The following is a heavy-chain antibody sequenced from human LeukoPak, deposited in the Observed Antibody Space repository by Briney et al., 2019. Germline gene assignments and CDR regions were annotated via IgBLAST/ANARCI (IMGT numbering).Heavy chain of an antibody. J-gene: IGHJ4*02. CDR1: GYTFTGYY. V-gene: IGHV1-2*06. Sequence: GASVKVSCKASGYTFTGYYMHWVRQAPGQGLEWMGRINPNSGGTNYAQKFQGRVTMTRDTSTSTAYMELSRLRSDDTAVYYCARDYSSGWYVLGNWGQGTLVTVSS. CDR3: ARDYSSGWYVLGN. CDR2: INPNSGGT. D-gene: IGHD6-19*01.